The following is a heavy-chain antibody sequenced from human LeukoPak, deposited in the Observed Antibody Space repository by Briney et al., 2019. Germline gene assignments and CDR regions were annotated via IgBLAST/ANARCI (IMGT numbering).Heavy chain of an antibody. D-gene: IGHD3-22*01. Sequence: GASVKVSCKASGYTFTSYGISWVRQAPGQGLEWMGWISAYNGNTNYAQKLQGRVTMTTDTSTSTAYMELRSLRSDDTAVYYCARDEYGYDSSGWYFDYWGQGTLVTVSS. V-gene: IGHV1-18*01. CDR2: ISAYNGNT. J-gene: IGHJ4*02. CDR1: GYTFTSYG. CDR3: ARDEYGYDSSGWYFDY.